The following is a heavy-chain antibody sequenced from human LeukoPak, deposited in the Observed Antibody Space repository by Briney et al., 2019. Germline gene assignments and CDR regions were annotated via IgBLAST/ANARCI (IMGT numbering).Heavy chain of an antibody. J-gene: IGHJ6*03. Sequence: SETLSLTCTVSGGSISSYYWSWIRQPPGKGLEWIGYIYYSGSTNYNASLKSRVTISVDTSKNQFSMKLRSVTAEDAAVYYCARGGGSGSYYFGSSYYYYMDVWGKGTTVTVSS. V-gene: IGHV4-59*01. CDR3: ARGGGSGSYYFGSSYYYYMDV. D-gene: IGHD3-10*01. CDR1: GGSISSYY. CDR2: IYYSGST.